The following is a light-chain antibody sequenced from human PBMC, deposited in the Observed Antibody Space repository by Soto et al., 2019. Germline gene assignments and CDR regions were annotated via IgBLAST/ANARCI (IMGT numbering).Light chain of an antibody. CDR2: SNN. V-gene: IGLV1-44*01. Sequence: QSVLTQPPSASGTPGQRVTISCSGSSSNIGSNTVNWYQQLPGTAPKHLIYSNNQRPSGVPDRFSGSKSGTSASLAMSGLQSEDEADYYCAAWDDSLNGVVFGGGTKLTVL. J-gene: IGLJ2*01. CDR3: AAWDDSLNGVV. CDR1: SSNIGSNT.